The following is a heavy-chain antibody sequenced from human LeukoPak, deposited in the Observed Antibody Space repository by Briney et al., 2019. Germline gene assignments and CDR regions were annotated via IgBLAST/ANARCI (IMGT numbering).Heavy chain of an antibody. V-gene: IGHV3-7*01. Sequence: GGSLRLSCAASGFTFSSYAMSWVRQAPGKGLEWVANIKQDGSEKYYVDSVKGRFTISRDNAKNSLYLQMNSLRAEDTAVYYCARDPTIFGVMIDYWGQGTLVTVSS. CDR2: IKQDGSEK. D-gene: IGHD3-3*01. CDR1: GFTFSSYA. J-gene: IGHJ4*02. CDR3: ARDPTIFGVMIDY.